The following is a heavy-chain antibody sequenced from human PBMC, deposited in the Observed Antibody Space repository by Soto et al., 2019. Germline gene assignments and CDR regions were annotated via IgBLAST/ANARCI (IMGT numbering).Heavy chain of an antibody. V-gene: IGHV4-59*01. D-gene: IGHD2-15*01. Sequence: PSETLSLTCTVSGGSISSYYWSWIRQPPGKGLEWIGYIYYSGSNNYNPSLKSRVTISVDTSKKQFSLKLSSVTAADTAVYYCARVGYCSGGSCFYFDYWGQGTLVTVSS. CDR2: IYYSGSN. CDR1: GGSISSYY. J-gene: IGHJ4*02. CDR3: ARVGYCSGGSCFYFDY.